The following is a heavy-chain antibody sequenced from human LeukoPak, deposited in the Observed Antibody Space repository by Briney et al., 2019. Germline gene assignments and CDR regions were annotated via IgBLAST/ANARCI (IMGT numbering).Heavy chain of an antibody. V-gene: IGHV3-66*01. CDR3: ASDRYSPEYFQH. D-gene: IGHD2-15*01. Sequence: PGGSLRLSCAAPGFSVSNNYMSWVRKAPGKGLEWVSVIYSGGSTFYADSVKGRFTISRDNSKNTLYLQMNSLRAEDTAVYYCASDRYSPEYFQHWGQGTLVSVSS. J-gene: IGHJ1*01. CDR1: GFSVSNNY. CDR2: IYSGGST.